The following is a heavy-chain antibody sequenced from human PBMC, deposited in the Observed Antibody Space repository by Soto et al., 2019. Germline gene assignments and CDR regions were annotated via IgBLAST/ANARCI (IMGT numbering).Heavy chain of an antibody. CDR2: VYHDGRNT. V-gene: IGHV3-30*18. CDR3: AKGGRQWLVTSDFNY. CDR1: GFTFSDYA. D-gene: IGHD6-19*01. Sequence: VQLVESGGGVVQPGRSLRLSCAASGFTFSDYAMHWVRQAPGKGLEWVAVVYHDGRNTHYADSVKCRFTISRDSSKTTVSLEMTSLRAEDTAVYYCAKGGRQWLVTSDFNYWGQGALVTVSS. J-gene: IGHJ4*02.